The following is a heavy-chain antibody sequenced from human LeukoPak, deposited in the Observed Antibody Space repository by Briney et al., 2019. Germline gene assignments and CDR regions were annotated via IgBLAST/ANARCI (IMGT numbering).Heavy chain of an antibody. CDR3: ARDLVTVTKGFDI. CDR2: ISYIGST. Sequence: PSETLSLTCAVTDDSFSSHYWTWIRQPPGKGLEWIGYISYIGSTNYNPSLKSRVTISIDTSKNQFSLKLSSVTAADTAVYYCARDLVTVTKGFDIWGQGTMVSVSS. CDR1: DDSFSSHY. D-gene: IGHD4-17*01. V-gene: IGHV4-59*11. J-gene: IGHJ3*02.